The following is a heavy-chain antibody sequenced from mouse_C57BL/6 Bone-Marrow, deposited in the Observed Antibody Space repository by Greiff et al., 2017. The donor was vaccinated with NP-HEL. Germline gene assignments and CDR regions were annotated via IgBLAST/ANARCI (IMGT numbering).Heavy chain of an antibody. Sequence: EVQGVESGGGLVKPGGSLKLSCAASGFTFSSYAMSWVRQTPEKRLEWVATISDGGSYTYYPDNVKGRFTISRDNAKNNLYLQMSHLKSEDTAMYYCARRRGDYLAWFAYWGQGTLVTVSA. V-gene: IGHV5-4*01. CDR2: ISDGGSYT. CDR1: GFTFSSYA. CDR3: ARRRGDYLAWFAY. J-gene: IGHJ3*01. D-gene: IGHD2-4*01.